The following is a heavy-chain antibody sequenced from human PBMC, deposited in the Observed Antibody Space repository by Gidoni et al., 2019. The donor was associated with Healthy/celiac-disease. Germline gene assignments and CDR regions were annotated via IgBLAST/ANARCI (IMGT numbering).Heavy chain of an antibody. J-gene: IGHJ3*02. Sequence: QVQLQQWGAGLLKPSETLSLTCAVYGGSFSGYYWSWIRQPPGKGLEWIGEINHSGSTNYNPSLKSRVTISVDTSKNQFSLKLSSVTAADTAVYYCASEPPYSSGWSEGAFDIWGQGTMVTVSS. CDR1: GGSFSGYY. V-gene: IGHV4-34*01. D-gene: IGHD6-19*01. CDR2: INHSGST. CDR3: ASEPPYSSGWSEGAFDI.